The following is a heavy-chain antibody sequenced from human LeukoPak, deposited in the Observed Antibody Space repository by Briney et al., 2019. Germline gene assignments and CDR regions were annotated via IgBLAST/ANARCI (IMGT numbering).Heavy chain of an antibody. CDR1: GYTFTSYG. CDR3: ARDLFPSGHTGWFDP. Sequence: ASVKVSCKASGYTFTSYGISWVRQAPGQGLEWMGRISAYNGNTNYAQKLQGRVTMTTDTSTSTAYMELRSLRSDDTAVYYCARDLFPSGHTGWFDPWGQGTLVTVSS. D-gene: IGHD6-19*01. CDR2: ISAYNGNT. J-gene: IGHJ5*02. V-gene: IGHV1-18*01.